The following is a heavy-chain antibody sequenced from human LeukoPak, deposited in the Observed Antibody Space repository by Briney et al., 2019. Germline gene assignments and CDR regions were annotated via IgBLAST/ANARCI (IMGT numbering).Heavy chain of an antibody. D-gene: IGHD1-7*01. CDR2: IYYSGST. V-gene: IGHV4-61*08. CDR3: ARDNWNYGSSMDV. CDR1: GGSISSGGYY. Sequence: SETLSLTCTVSGGSISSGGYYWSWIRQPPGKGLEWIGYIYYSGSTNYNPSLKSRVTISVDTSKNQFSLKLSSVTAADTAVYHCARDNWNYGSSMDVWGQGTTVTVSS. J-gene: IGHJ6*02.